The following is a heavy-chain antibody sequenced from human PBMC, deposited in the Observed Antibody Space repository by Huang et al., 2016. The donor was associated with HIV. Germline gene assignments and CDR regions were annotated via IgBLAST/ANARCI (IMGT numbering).Heavy chain of an antibody. CDR2: IRQDESEK. Sequence: VESGGRLVQPGGSIRLSCVGSTFTFGAYWMSWVRQTPGKGREWVANIRQDESEKYYVDSVKGRFNISRDNAKKVLFLEMNNVTVEDTATYYCATKTGGMDIWGQGTTVTVS. CDR1: TFTFGAYW. J-gene: IGHJ6*02. CDR3: ATKTGGMDI. V-gene: IGHV3-7*03. D-gene: IGHD1-7*01.